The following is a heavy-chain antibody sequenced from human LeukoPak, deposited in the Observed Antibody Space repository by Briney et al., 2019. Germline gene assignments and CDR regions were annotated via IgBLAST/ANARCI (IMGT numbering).Heavy chain of an antibody. CDR3: ASRGYYDSSGYPSNAFDI. CDR1: GYSFTSYW. V-gene: IGHV5-51*01. D-gene: IGHD3-22*01. J-gene: IGHJ3*02. Sequence: GESLKISCKGSGYSFTSYWIAWVRQMPGKGLEWMGIIYPGDSDTRYSPSFQGQFTISADKSISTAYLQWSSLKASDTAMYYCASRGYYDSSGYPSNAFDIWGQGTMVTVSS. CDR2: IYPGDSDT.